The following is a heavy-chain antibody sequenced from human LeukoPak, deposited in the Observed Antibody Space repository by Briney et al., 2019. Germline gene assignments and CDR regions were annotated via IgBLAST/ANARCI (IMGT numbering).Heavy chain of an antibody. D-gene: IGHD3-3*01. CDR2: IYYIGST. V-gene: IGHV4-30-4*08. CDR1: GGSISSGDYY. J-gene: IGHJ3*02. CDR3: ARWSDYDFWSGYAPNLGAFDI. Sequence: SETLSLTCTVSGGSISSGDYYWSWIRQPPGKGLEWIGYIYYIGSTYYNPSLKSRVTISVETSKNQFSLKLSSVTAADTAVYYCARWSDYDFWSGYAPNLGAFDIWGQGTMVTVSS.